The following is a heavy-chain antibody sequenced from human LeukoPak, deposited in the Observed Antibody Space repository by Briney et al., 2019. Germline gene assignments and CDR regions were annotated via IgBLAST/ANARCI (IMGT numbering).Heavy chain of an antibody. Sequence: ASVKVSCKASGYTFTCYYMHWVRQAPGQGLEWMGIINPSGGSTSYAQKFQGRVTMTRDTSTSTVYMELSSLRSEDTAVYYCARASDSSGYYAPQHYFDYWGQGTLVTVSS. V-gene: IGHV1-46*03. CDR1: GYTFTCYY. J-gene: IGHJ4*02. CDR2: INPSGGST. D-gene: IGHD3-22*01. CDR3: ARASDSSGYYAPQHYFDY.